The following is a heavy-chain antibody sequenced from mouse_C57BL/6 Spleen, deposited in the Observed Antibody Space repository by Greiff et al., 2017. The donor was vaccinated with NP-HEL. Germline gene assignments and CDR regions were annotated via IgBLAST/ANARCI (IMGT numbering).Heavy chain of an antibody. Sequence: VHVKQSGPELVKPGASVKISCKASGYSFTDYNMNWVKQSNGKSLEWIGVINPNYGTTSYNQKFKGKATLTVDQSSSTAYMQLNSLTSEDSAVYYCARGLLHLRAMDYWGQGTSVTVSS. J-gene: IGHJ4*01. V-gene: IGHV1-39*01. CDR1: GYSFTDYN. CDR3: ARGLLHLRAMDY. CDR2: INPNYGTT. D-gene: IGHD1-1*01.